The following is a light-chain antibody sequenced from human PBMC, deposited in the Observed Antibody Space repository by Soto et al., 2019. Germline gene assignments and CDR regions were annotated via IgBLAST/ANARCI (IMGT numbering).Light chain of an antibody. CDR3: QQYNIYPST. Sequence: DIQMTQSPSTLSASVGDRVTITCRASQSIGTWLAWYQQKPGKAPKVLIHKASSLESGVPSRFSGSGSGTEFTITISILQPDDFATYYCQQYNIYPSTFGQGTKVEIK. J-gene: IGKJ2*01. CDR2: KAS. V-gene: IGKV1-5*03. CDR1: QSIGTW.